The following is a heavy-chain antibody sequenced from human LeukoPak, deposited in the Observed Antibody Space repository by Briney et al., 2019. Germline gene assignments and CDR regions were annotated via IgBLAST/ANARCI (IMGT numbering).Heavy chain of an antibody. J-gene: IGHJ4*02. D-gene: IGHD5-18*01. V-gene: IGHV3-23*01. CDR2: ISGSGGST. CDR3: AKYSVQLWDNFDY. Sequence: PGGSLRLSCTASGFTFSSYAMSWVRQAPGKGLEWVSAISGSGGSTYYEDSVKGRFTISRDNSKNTLYLQMNSLRAEDTAVYYCAKYSVQLWDNFDYWGQGTLVTVSS. CDR1: GFTFSSYA.